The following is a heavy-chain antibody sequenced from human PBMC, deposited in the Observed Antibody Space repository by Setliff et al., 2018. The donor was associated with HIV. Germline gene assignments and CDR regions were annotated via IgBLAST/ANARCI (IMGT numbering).Heavy chain of an antibody. CDR3: ARDGGDGSGYYYADY. CDR2: VEPQHGET. V-gene: IGHV1-18*01. J-gene: IGHJ4*02. D-gene: IGHD3-22*01. Sequence: ASVKVSCKASGYTFTSYGISWVRQAPGQGLEWMGRVEPQHGETIFAEKFRGRVTMTSDTSTNTVYMELRSLRSEETAVFYCARDGGDGSGYYYADYWGQGTLVTVSS. CDR1: GYTFTSYG.